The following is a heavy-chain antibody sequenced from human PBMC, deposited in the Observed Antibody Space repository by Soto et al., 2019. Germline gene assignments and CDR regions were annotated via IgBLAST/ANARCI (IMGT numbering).Heavy chain of an antibody. CDR2: IYYSGST. CDR3: ARGRFGYSYGYYFDY. D-gene: IGHD5-18*01. V-gene: IGHV4-59*01. J-gene: IGHJ4*02. Sequence: SETLSLTCTVSGGSISSYYWSWIRQPPGKGLEWIGYIYYSGSTNYNPSLKSRVTISVDTSKNQFSLKLSSVTAADTAVYYCARGRFGYSYGYYFDYWGQGTLVTVSS. CDR1: GGSISSYY.